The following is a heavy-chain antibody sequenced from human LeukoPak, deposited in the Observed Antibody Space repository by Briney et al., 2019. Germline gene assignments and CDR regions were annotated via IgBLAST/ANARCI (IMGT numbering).Heavy chain of an antibody. J-gene: IGHJ3*02. CDR1: GFIFSSYG. D-gene: IGHD3-10*01. CDR2: ISYDGSNK. CDR3: AKDLWFGELLPVDI. V-gene: IGHV3-30*18. Sequence: GGSLRLSCAASGFIFSSYGMHWVRQAPGKGLEWVAVISYDGSNKYYADSVKGRFTISRDNSKNTLYLQMNSLRAEDTAVYYCAKDLWFGELLPVDIWGQGTMVTVSS.